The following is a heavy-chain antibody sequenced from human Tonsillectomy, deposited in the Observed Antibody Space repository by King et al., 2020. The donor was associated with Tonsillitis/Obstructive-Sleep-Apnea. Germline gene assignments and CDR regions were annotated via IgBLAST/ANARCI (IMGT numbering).Heavy chain of an antibody. D-gene: IGHD3-3*01. CDR1: RFTFSSYW. CDR2: INQDGSEI. Sequence: VQLVESGGGLVQPGGSLRLSCAASRFTFSSYWMTWVRQAPGKGLEWVANINQDGSEIYYVDSVKGRFTISRDSAKSSLYLQMSSLRSEDTAVYYCARTLWSCYSNHYMDVWGKGTTVTVSS. CDR3: ARTLWSCYSNHYMDV. J-gene: IGHJ6*03. V-gene: IGHV3-7*01.